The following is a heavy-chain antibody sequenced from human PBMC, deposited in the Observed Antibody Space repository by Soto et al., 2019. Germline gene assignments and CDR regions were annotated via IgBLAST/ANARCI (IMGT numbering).Heavy chain of an antibody. V-gene: IGHV1-18*01. CDR1: GYTLTSYG. Sequence: ASVKVSCKASGYTLTSYGISWVRQAPGQGLEWVGWISVYNGDTHYAQKFQGRVTMTTDTSTSTAYMELRSLRSDDTAVYYCATPTGYSYYYYGMEVWGQGTTVTVSS. CDR3: ATPTGYSYYYYGMEV. D-gene: IGHD3-9*01. J-gene: IGHJ6*02. CDR2: ISVYNGDT.